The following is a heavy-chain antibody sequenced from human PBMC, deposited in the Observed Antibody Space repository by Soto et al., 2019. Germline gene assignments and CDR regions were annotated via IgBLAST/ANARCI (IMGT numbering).Heavy chain of an antibody. CDR3: ARSPRYFDWFLWYFDY. CDR2: ISSSSSYT. CDR1: GFTFSDNY. Sequence: QVQLVESGGGLVKPGGSLRLSCAASGFTFSDNYMSWIRQAPGKGLEWVSYISSSSSYTNYADSVKGRFTISRDNAKNSLYLQMNSLRGEDTAVYYCARSPRYFDWFLWYFDYWGQGTLVTVSS. J-gene: IGHJ4*02. D-gene: IGHD3-9*01. V-gene: IGHV3-11*05.